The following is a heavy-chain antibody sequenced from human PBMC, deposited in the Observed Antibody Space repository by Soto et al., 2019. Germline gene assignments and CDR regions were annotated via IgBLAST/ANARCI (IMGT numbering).Heavy chain of an antibody. CDR2: ISNSGRTI. D-gene: IGHD3-22*01. V-gene: IGHV3-11*01. Sequence: QVQLVESGGGLVKPGGSLRLSCAASGFTFSDYYMSWIRQAPGKGLEWVSYISNSGRTIYYADSVKGRFTIYRDNAKNSLYLQMNSLRAEDTAVYYCARQKAWTGEWLSLYAPGMDVWGQGTTVTVSS. CDR3: ARQKAWTGEWLSLYAPGMDV. CDR1: GFTFSDYY. J-gene: IGHJ6*02.